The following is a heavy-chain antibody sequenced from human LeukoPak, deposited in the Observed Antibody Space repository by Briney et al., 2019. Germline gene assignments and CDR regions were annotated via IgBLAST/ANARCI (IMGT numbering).Heavy chain of an antibody. CDR1: GGSFSGYY. Sequence: SETLSLTCAVYGGSFSGYYWSWIRQPPGKGLEGIGEINHSGSTNYNPSLKSRVTISVDTSKNQFSLKLSSVTAADTAVYYCARSMYYYDSSGYWINRYYYGMDVWGQGTTVTVSS. V-gene: IGHV4-34*01. D-gene: IGHD3-22*01. J-gene: IGHJ6*02. CDR2: INHSGST. CDR3: ARSMYYYDSSGYWINRYYYGMDV.